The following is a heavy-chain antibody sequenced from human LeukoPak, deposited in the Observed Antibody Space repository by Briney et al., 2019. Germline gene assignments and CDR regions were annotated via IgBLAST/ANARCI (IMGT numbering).Heavy chain of an antibody. D-gene: IGHD1-26*01. CDR3: ARGGTYYPCIDY. CDR1: GYTFTSSY. Sequence: GASVKVSCKASGYTFTSSYINWVRQAPGQRLEWMGWISAYNGRTNYAQKFQGRVTMTTDSSTSTAYMDPTSLRSDDTAVYYCARGGTYYPCIDYWGQGTLVTVSS. CDR2: ISAYNGRT. V-gene: IGHV1-18*01. J-gene: IGHJ4*02.